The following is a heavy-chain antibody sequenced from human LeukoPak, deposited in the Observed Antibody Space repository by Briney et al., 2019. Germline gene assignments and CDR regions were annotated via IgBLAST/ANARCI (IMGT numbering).Heavy chain of an antibody. CDR3: AKGTSASGTYYSAWNY. CDR1: GFTFSSYA. D-gene: IGHD3-10*01. V-gene: IGHV3-23*01. J-gene: IGHJ4*02. Sequence: GGSLRLSCAASGFTFSSYAMSWVRQAPGKGLEWVSTITGSGESTYYADSAKGRFTISRDSSKNTLYLQMNSLRAEDTAVYYCAKGTSASGTYYSAWNYWGQGTLVTVSS. CDR2: ITGSGEST.